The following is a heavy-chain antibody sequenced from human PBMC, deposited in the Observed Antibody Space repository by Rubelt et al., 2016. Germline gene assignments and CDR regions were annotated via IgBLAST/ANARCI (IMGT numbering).Heavy chain of an antibody. V-gene: IGHV1-24*01. J-gene: IGHJ4*02. CDR3: RGIWGSYIDY. Sequence: QVQLVQSGAEVKKPGASVKVSCKVSGYTLTELSMHWVRQAPGKGLEWMGGFDPEDGETIYAQKCQGRVTVTEDTSTDTAYMELSSLRSEDTAVYYCRGIWGSYIDYWGQGTLVTVSS. CDR2: FDPEDGET. D-gene: IGHD3-16*01. CDR1: GYTLTELS.